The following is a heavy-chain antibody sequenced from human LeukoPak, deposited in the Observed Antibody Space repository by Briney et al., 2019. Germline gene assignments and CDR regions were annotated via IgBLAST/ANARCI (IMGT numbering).Heavy chain of an antibody. CDR1: GSGFTFNNYW. D-gene: IGHD5-24*01. CDR3: ARRGVDGALDY. J-gene: IGHJ4*02. Sequence: GGSLRLSCAASGSGFTFNNYWMHWVRQAPGKGLVWVSRINADGSTTSYADSVRGRFTISRDNAKNTLYLQMNSLRAEDTAVYYCARRGVDGALDYWGQGTLVTVSS. V-gene: IGHV3-74*01. CDR2: INADGSTT.